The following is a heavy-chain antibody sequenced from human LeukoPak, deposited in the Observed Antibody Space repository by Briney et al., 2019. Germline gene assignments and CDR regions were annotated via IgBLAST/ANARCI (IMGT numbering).Heavy chain of an antibody. CDR1: GFTFSSYA. J-gene: IGHJ4*02. CDR3: EKIGVSGHNSGDYFDY. V-gene: IGHV3-23*01. CDR2: FSDSAGTT. D-gene: IGHD1-26*01. Sequence: GGSLRLSCAASGFTFSSYAMSWVRQAPGKGLEWVSVFSDSAGTTFYADSVKGRFTISRDNSKNTLYLQMNSLRAEDTAIYYCEKIGVSGHNSGDYFDYWGQATLVTVSS.